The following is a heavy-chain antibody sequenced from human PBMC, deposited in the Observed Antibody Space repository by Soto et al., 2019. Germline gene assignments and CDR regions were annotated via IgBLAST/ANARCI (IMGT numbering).Heavy chain of an antibody. J-gene: IGHJ6*02. V-gene: IGHV4-61*01. CDR3: ARALPLYSPERYYGMDV. CDR1: GGSVSSGSYY. Sequence: PSETLSLTCTVSGGSVSSGSYYWSWIRQPPGKGLEWIGYIYYSGSTNYNPSLKSRVTISVDTSKNQFSLKLSSVTAADTAVYYCARALPLYSPERYYGMDVWGQGTTVTVSS. D-gene: IGHD6-13*01. CDR2: IYYSGST.